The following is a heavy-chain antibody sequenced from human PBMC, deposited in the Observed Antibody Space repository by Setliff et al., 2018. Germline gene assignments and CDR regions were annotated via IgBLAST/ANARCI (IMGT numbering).Heavy chain of an antibody. J-gene: IGHJ4*01. CDR1: GGTFSSYA. D-gene: IGHD1-20*01. V-gene: IGHV1-69*05. CDR2: IIPIFGTA. Sequence: ASVKVSCKASGGTFSSYAISWVRQAPGQGLEWMGGIIPIFGTANYAQKFQGRVTITTDESTSTAYMELSSLRSEDTALYYCARDGNNWNDLDYWGHGTLVTVSS. CDR3: ARDGNNWNDLDY.